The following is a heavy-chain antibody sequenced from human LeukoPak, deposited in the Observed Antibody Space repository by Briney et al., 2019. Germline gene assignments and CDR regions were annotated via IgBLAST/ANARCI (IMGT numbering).Heavy chain of an antibody. V-gene: IGHV4-38-2*01. CDR2: IYHSGST. CDR1: GYSISSGYS. J-gene: IGHJ4*02. CDR3: ARLNDYSSFDY. Sequence: SETLSLTCAVSGYSISSGYSWGWIRQPPGKGLEWIANIYHSGSTYYNPSLKSRVTISVDTSKNQFSLRLSSVTAADTAVYYCARLNDYSSFDYWGQGTLVTVSS. D-gene: IGHD4-11*01.